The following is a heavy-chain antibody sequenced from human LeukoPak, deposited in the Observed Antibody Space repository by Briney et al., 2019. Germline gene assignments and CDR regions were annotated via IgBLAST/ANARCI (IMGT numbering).Heavy chain of an antibody. D-gene: IGHD1-26*01. Sequence: GASVKVSCKASGYTFTSYGISWVRQAPGQGLEWMRWISAYNGNTDYAQKFQGRVTMTTDTSTSTAYMEVRTLRSDDTAVYYCARAYSGSYYYYWGQGTLVTVSS. J-gene: IGHJ4*02. V-gene: IGHV1-18*01. CDR2: ISAYNGNT. CDR3: ARAYSGSYYYY. CDR1: GYTFTSYG.